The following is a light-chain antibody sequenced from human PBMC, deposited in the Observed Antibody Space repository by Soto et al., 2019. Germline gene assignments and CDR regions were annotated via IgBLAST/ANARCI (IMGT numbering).Light chain of an antibody. CDR3: QQLNSYPVT. CDR2: AAS. Sequence: DVQLTQSPSFLSASAGDRVTITCRASQVINNYLSWYHQKPGKAPELLIYAASKLQSGVPSRFSGSGSGTEFTLTISSLRPEDFATYYCQQLNSYPVTFGGGTNVDIK. V-gene: IGKV1-9*01. CDR1: QVINNY. J-gene: IGKJ4*01.